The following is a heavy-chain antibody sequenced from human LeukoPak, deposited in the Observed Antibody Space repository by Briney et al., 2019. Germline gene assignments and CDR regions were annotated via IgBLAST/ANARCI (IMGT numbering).Heavy chain of an antibody. V-gene: IGHV3-53*01. CDR2: IYSGGST. D-gene: IGHD1-1*01. CDR3: GRGKLPGTVTD. J-gene: IGHJ4*02. Sequence: GGSLRLSCAASGFTVSSNYMSWVRQAPGKGLEWVSVIYSGGSTYYADAVKGRFTISRDNAKSTLYLEMNSLRAEDTAVYYCGRGKLPGTVTDWGQGTPVTVSS. CDR1: GFTVSSNY.